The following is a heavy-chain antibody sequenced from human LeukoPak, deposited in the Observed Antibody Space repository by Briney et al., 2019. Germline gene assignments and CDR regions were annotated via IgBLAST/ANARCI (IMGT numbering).Heavy chain of an antibody. CDR2: ISGSGGST. CDR1: GFTFSSYA. J-gene: IGHJ4*02. D-gene: IGHD3-10*01. CDR3: AKGPLRGVTKGPIDF. V-gene: IGHV3-23*01. Sequence: GSLRLSCAASGFTFSSYAMSWVRQAPGKGLEWVSAISGSGGSTYYADSVKGRFTISRDNSKNTLYLQMNSLRAEDTAIYYCAKGPLRGVTKGPIDFWGQGTLVTVSS.